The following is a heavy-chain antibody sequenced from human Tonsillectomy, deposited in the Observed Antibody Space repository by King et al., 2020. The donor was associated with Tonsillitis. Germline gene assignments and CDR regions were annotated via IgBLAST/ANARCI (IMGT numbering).Heavy chain of an antibody. CDR2: INHSGST. D-gene: IGHD3-16*02. V-gene: IGHV4-34*01. CDR1: GGSFSGYY. Sequence: VQLQQWGAGLLKPSETLSLTCAVYGGSFSGYYWSWIRQPQGKGLEWIGEINHSGSTNYNPSLKSRVTISVDTSKNQFSLKLSSVTAADTAVYYCARGEGSHRFDYWGQGTLVTVSS. CDR3: ARGEGSHRFDY. J-gene: IGHJ4*02.